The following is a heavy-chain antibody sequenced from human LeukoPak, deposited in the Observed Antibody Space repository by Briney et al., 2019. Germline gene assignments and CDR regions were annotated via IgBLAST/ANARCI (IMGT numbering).Heavy chain of an antibody. Sequence: VASVKVSCKASGYTFTGYYMHWVRQAPGQGLEWMGRINPNSGGTNYAQKFQGRVTMTRDTSISTAYMELSRLRSDDTAVYYCARDWGTYCSGGGCYSDFYYFDYWGQGTLVTVSS. V-gene: IGHV1-2*06. D-gene: IGHD2-15*01. CDR2: INPNSGGT. J-gene: IGHJ4*02. CDR1: GYTFTGYY. CDR3: ARDWGTYCSGGGCYSDFYYFDY.